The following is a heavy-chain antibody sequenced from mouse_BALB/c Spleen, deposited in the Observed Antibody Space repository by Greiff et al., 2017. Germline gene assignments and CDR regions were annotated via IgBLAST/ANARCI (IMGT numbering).Heavy chain of an antibody. CDR3: TRDDYDERSAY. CDR1: GYTFTSYW. D-gene: IGHD2-4*01. J-gene: IGHJ2*01. Sequence: VQLQQSGTVLARPGASVKMSCKASGYTFTSYWMHWVKQRPGQGLEWIGAIYPGNSDTSYNQKFKGKAKLTAVTSTSTAYMELSSLTNEDSAVYYCTRDDYDERSAYWGQGTTLTVSS. V-gene: IGHV1-5*01. CDR2: IYPGNSDT.